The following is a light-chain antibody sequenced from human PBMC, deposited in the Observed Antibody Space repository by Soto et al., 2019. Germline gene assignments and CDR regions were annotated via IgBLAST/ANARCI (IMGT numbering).Light chain of an antibody. CDR2: GAS. CDR1: QSVSSRH. CDR3: QQYGGSPYT. Sequence: EIVLTQSPGTLSLSPGEGATLSCSASQSVSSRHLAWYQQKPCQTPRLLIYGASTRATGIPARFGGSGSGADFTLTISRLEPDDFAVYYCQQYGGSPYTFGQGTKLEIK. V-gene: IGKV3-20*01. J-gene: IGKJ2*01.